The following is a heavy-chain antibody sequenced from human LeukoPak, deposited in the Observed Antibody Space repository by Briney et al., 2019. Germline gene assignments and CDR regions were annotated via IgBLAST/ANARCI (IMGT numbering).Heavy chain of an antibody. CDR2: INPNSGGT. CDR1: GYTFTGYY. V-gene: IGHV1-2*02. Sequence: ASVKVSCKASGYTFTGYYMHWVRQAPGQGLEWMGWINPNSGGTNYAQKFLGRVSMTRDTSINTAYMELVSLRSDDTAEFYCARSVGTSPYGGPSWRGPFDVWGQGTVVTVSS. CDR3: ARSVGTSPYGGPSWRGPFDV. J-gene: IGHJ3*01. D-gene: IGHD4-23*01.